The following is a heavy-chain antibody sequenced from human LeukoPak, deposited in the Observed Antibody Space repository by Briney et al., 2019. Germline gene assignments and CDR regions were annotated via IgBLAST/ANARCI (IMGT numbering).Heavy chain of an antibody. Sequence: PGGSLRLSCAASGFTFSSYGMRWARQAPGKGLEWVSSISGSGSSTYYADSAKGRFAISRDNSMNTLHLQMNSLRVEDTAVYYCARRIVGTSGAVDVWGRGTMVTVSS. V-gene: IGHV3-23*01. CDR2: ISGSGSST. D-gene: IGHD1-26*01. J-gene: IGHJ3*01. CDR1: GFTFSSYG. CDR3: ARRIVGTSGAVDV.